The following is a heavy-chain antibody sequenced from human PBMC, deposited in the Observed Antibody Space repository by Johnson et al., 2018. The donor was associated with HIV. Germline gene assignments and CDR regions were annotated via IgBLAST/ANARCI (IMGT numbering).Heavy chain of an antibody. Sequence: VQLVESGGGVVQPGGSLRLSCAASGFTVSSNYMSWVRQAPGKGLEWVSVIYSGGSTYYADSVKGRFTISRDNSKNTLYLEMNSLRAEDTAVYYCARTPRPYYYDSSDGAFDIWGQGTMVTVSS. CDR2: IYSGGST. D-gene: IGHD3-22*01. CDR1: GFTVSSNY. V-gene: IGHV3-66*01. CDR3: ARTPRPYYYDSSDGAFDI. J-gene: IGHJ3*02.